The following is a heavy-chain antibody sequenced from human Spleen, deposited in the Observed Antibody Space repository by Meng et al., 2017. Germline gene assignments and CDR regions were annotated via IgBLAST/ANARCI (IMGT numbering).Heavy chain of an antibody. CDR1: GYNIPDYY. V-gene: IGHV1-2*06. J-gene: IGHJ4*02. Sequence: QVELVQAGAHVKEPGRSVKVPCKPSGYNIPDYYIHWVRPAPGQGLEWMGRINPKNGDTHYAQKFQARVTMTGDTSISTAYMELSGLRSDDTAMYYCARDEDISAAGKLFGDYWGQGTLVTVSS. CDR2: INPKNGDT. D-gene: IGHD6-25*01. CDR3: ARDEDISAAGKLFGDY.